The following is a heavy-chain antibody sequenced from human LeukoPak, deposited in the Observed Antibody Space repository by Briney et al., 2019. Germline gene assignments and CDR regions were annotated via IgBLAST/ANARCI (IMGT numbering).Heavy chain of an antibody. J-gene: IGHJ4*02. CDR2: IIPILGIA. V-gene: IGHV1-69*04. Sequence: SVKVSRKASGGTFSSYAISWVRQAPGQGLEWMGRIIPILGIANYAQKFQGRVTITADKSTSTAYMELSSLRSEDTAVYYCAAALTSRQVDYWGQGTLVTVSS. CDR1: GGTFSSYA. CDR3: AAALTSRQVDY. D-gene: IGHD3-16*01.